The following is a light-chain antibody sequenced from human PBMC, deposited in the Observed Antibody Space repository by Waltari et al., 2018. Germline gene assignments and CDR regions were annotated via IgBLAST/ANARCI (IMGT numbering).Light chain of an antibody. V-gene: IGLV2-14*01. CDR3: SSQSSNDVVL. J-gene: IGLJ2*01. Sequence: QSALSPPASVSGLPGQSSTTFWAGTINDVGGYNSVSWYQEHPGQAPRVIIYDVSDRPSGVSDRFSGSKSGNTASRTISGLQAEDEADYYCSSQSSNDVVLFGGGTKLTVL. CDR1: INDVGGYNS. CDR2: DVS.